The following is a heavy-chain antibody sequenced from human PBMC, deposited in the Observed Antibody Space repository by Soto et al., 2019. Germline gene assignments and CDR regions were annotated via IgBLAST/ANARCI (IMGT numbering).Heavy chain of an antibody. J-gene: IGHJ6*01. D-gene: IGHD4-17*01. CDR2: ISYDGSNK. Sequence: QVQLVESGGGVVQPGRSLRLSCAASGFTFSSYGMHWVRQAPGKGLEWVAVISYDGSNKYYADSVKGRFTISRDNSKNTLYLQMNSLRAEDTAVYYCAKDSSVTPDYYYYGMDVW. CDR3: AKDSSVTPDYYYYGMDV. V-gene: IGHV3-30*18. CDR1: GFTFSSYG.